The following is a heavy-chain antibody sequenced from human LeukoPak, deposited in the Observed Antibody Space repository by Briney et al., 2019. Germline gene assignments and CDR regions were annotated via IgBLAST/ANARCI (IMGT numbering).Heavy chain of an antibody. CDR3: VRGLYCSGGSCRFGY. CDR2: INHSGST. J-gene: IGHJ4*02. CDR1: GGSFSDYY. D-gene: IGHD2-15*01. V-gene: IGHV4-34*01. Sequence: SETLSLTCAVYGGSFSDYYWSWIRQPPRKGLEWIGEINHSGSTNYNPSLKSRVTISVDTSKNQFSLKLSSVTAADTAVYYCVRGLYCSGGSCRFGYWGQGTLVTVSS.